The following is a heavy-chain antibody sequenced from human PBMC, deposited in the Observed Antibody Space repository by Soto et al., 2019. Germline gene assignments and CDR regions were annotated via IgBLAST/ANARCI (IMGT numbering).Heavy chain of an antibody. CDR3: ARSDYYGASGY. CDR1: GGSVSSGSSY. D-gene: IGHD4-17*01. Sequence: SETLSLTCTVSGGSVSSGSSYWSWIRQPPGKGLEWIGYIYYSGSTTYNPSLRSRVTISVDTSKNQFSLKLSSVTAADTAVCYCARSDYYGASGYWGQGTLVTVSS. CDR2: IYYSGST. V-gene: IGHV4-61*01. J-gene: IGHJ4*02.